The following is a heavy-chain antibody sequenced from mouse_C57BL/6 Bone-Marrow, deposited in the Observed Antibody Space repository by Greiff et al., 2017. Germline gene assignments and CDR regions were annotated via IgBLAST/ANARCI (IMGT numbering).Heavy chain of an antibody. CDR3: TTEVY. CDR2: IDPEDGDT. D-gene: IGHD1-3*01. CDR1: GLNIKDYY. J-gene: IGHJ2*01. V-gene: IGHV14-1*01. Sequence: VQLPQFGAELVRPGALVKLSCTASGLNIKDYYLHWVKPRPEQGLEWIGRIDPEDGDTEYAPKFQGKATTTADPFSNADYLQISSRTSEDTAGYWCTTEVYWGQGTTRTVSS.